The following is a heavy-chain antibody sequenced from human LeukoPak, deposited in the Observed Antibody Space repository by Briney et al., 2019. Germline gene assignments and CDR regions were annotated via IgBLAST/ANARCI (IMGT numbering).Heavy chain of an antibody. CDR3: ARDAEGDGVAGLDY. CDR1: GFTFSSYA. CDR2: ISYDGSNK. V-gene: IGHV3-30-3*01. J-gene: IGHJ4*02. Sequence: GGSLRLSCAASGFTFSSYAMHWVRQAPGKGLEWVAVISYDGSNKYYADSVKGRFTISRDNSKNTLYLQMNSLRAEDTAVYYCARDAEGDGVAGLDYWGQGTLVTVSS. D-gene: IGHD6-19*01.